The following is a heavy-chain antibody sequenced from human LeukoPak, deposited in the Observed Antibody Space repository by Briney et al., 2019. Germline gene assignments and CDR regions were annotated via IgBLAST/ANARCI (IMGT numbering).Heavy chain of an antibody. CDR3: ARDSGSYEFDY. CDR1: GFTFSSYS. V-gene: IGHV3-21*01. CDR2: ISSSSSYI. D-gene: IGHD1-26*01. J-gene: IGHJ4*02. Sequence: GGSLRLSCAASGFTFSSYSMNWVRQAPGKGLEWVSSISSSSSYIYYANSVKGRFTISRDNAKNSLYLQMNSLRVEDTAVYYCARDSGSYEFDYWGQGTLVTVSS.